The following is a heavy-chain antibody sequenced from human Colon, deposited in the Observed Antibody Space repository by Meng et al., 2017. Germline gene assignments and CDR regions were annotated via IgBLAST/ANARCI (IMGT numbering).Heavy chain of an antibody. CDR2: INPDGTSE. CDR3: VRHGGSGDD. Sequence: GESLKISCAASGFIFSGYWMNWIRQAPGKGLEWVANINPDGTSELYVDSVKGRFTISRDNSKNSLDLQLNSRRVEDTAIYYCVRHGGSGDDWGQGTKVTVSS. CDR1: GFIFSGYW. J-gene: IGHJ4*01. D-gene: IGHD3-10*01. V-gene: IGHV3-7*01.